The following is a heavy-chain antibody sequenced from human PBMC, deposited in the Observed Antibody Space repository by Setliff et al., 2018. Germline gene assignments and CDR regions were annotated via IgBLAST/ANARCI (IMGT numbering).Heavy chain of an antibody. D-gene: IGHD5-18*01. CDR3: ARQVDTPMAPIDY. CDR2: IYSSGST. J-gene: IGHJ4*02. Sequence: SQTLSLTCTVSGRSVSRDSDFWNWIRRSAGNKLEWIGHIYSSGSTEYNPSLKSRVTMSIDASKNQLSLKLSSVTAADSAIYYCARQVDTPMAPIDYWGQGTLVTVSS. CDR1: GRSVSRDSDF. V-gene: IGHV4-61*09.